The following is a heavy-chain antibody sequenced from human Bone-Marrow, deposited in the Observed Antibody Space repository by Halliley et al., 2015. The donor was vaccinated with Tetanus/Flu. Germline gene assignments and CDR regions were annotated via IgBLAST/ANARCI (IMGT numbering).Heavy chain of an antibody. CDR3: ARGVGNNWFDP. V-gene: IGHV4-31*03. Sequence: TLSLTCTVSGGFIRSGGYYWSWIRQHPGKGLEWIGNIYYSGNTYYNPSLKSRVTISVDTSKNQFSLKLSSVTAADTAVYYCARGVGNNWFDPWGQGTLVTVSS. CDR1: GGFIRSGGYY. J-gene: IGHJ5*02. CDR2: IYYSGNT. D-gene: IGHD3-3*01.